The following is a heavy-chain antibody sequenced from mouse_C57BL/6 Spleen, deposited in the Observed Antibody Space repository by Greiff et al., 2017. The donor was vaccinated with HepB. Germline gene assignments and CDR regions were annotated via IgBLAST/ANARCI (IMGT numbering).Heavy chain of an antibody. V-gene: IGHV1-80*01. CDR2: IYPGDGDT. Sequence: VQLQQSGAELVKPGASVKISCKASGYAFSSYWMNWVKQRPGKGLEWIGQIYPGDGDTNYNGKFKGKATLTADKSSSTAYMQLSSLTSEDSAVYFCASTDYDYPYAMDYWGQGTSVTVSS. CDR3: ASTDYDYPYAMDY. J-gene: IGHJ4*01. CDR1: GYAFSSYW. D-gene: IGHD2-4*01.